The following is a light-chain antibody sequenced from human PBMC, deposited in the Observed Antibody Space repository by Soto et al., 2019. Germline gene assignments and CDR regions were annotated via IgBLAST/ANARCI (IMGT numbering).Light chain of an antibody. CDR1: SSDVGGYNY. Sequence: QSALTQPPSASGSPGQSVTISCTGTSSDVGGYNYVSWYQQHPGKAPKLMIYEVTKRPSVVPDRFSGSKSDNTASLTVSGLQAEDEADYYCSSYGGGNNLLFGGGTKLTVL. CDR2: EVT. CDR3: SSYGGGNNLL. V-gene: IGLV2-8*01. J-gene: IGLJ2*01.